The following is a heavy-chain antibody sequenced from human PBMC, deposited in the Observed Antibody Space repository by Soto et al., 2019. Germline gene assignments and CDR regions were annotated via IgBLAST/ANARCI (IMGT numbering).Heavy chain of an antibody. D-gene: IGHD3-3*01. V-gene: IGHV4-34*01. Sequence: SETLSLTCAVYGVSFSGYYWSWIRQPPGKGLEWIGEINHSGSTNYNPSLKSRVTMSVDTSKNQFSLKLRSVTAADTAVYYCARGKIIGPWGQGTLVTVSS. CDR2: INHSGST. J-gene: IGHJ4*02. CDR1: GVSFSGYY. CDR3: ARGKIIGP.